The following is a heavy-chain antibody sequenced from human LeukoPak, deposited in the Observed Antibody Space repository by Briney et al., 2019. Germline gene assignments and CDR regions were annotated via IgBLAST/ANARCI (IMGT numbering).Heavy chain of an antibody. CDR3: ARDSYDFWSGLNWFDP. J-gene: IGHJ5*02. CDR1: GFTFSSYS. CDR2: ISSSSSYI. V-gene: IGHV3-21*01. D-gene: IGHD3-3*01. Sequence: GGSLRLSCAASGFTFSSYSMNWVRQAPGKGLEWVSSISSSSSYIYYADSVKGRFTISRDNVKNSLYLQMNSLRAEDTAVYYCARDSYDFWSGLNWFDPWGQGTLVTVSS.